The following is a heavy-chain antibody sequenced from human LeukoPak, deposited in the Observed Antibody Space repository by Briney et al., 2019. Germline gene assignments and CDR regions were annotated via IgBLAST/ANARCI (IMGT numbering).Heavy chain of an antibody. J-gene: IGHJ4*02. CDR3: AREREMATTH. Sequence: SETLSLTCTVSGGSISSGGYYWSWIRQPPGKGLEWIGYIYHSGSTYYNPSLKSRVTISVDRSKNQFSLKLSSVTAADTAVYYCAREREMATTHWGQGTLVTVSS. CDR1: GGSISSGGYY. D-gene: IGHD5-24*01. CDR2: IYHSGST. V-gene: IGHV4-30-2*01.